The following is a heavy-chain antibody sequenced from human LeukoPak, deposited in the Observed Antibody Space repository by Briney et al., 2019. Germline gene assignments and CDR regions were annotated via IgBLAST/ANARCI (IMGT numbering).Heavy chain of an antibody. V-gene: IGHV3-23*01. CDR1: GFTFSSYA. CDR3: AKGAPSPKGYCSGGSCYHYFDY. D-gene: IGHD2-15*01. CDR2: ISGTGGST. Sequence: GGPLRLSCAATGFTFSSYAMTWVRQAPGKGLEWVSGISGTGGSTYYADSVKGRFTISRDNSKNTLFLQMNSLRAEDTAVYYCAKGAPSPKGYCSGGSCYHYFDYWGQGTLVTVSS. J-gene: IGHJ4*02.